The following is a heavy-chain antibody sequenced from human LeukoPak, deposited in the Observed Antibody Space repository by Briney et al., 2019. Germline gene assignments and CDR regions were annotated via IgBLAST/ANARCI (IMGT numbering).Heavy chain of an antibody. CDR1: GFTFSSYA. J-gene: IGHJ4*02. Sequence: PGGSLRLSCAASGFTFSSYAMHWVRQAPGKGLEWVALISYDGSNKYYADSVKGRFTISRDNSKNTLYLQMNSLRAEDTAVYYCARVDFWSGQHFDYWGQGTLVTVSS. D-gene: IGHD3-3*01. CDR2: ISYDGSNK. V-gene: IGHV3-30*04. CDR3: ARVDFWSGQHFDY.